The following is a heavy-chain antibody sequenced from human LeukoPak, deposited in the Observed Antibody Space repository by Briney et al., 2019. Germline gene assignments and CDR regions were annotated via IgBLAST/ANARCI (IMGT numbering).Heavy chain of an antibody. V-gene: IGHV1-18*01. CDR3: ARDMVGLAADGNWFDP. CDR1: GYTFSSYG. CDR2: IATYNGKT. Sequence: ASVNVSFKASGYTFSSYGISWVRQAPGQGLEWMGWIATYNGKTKYAEKVQGRVTMTTDTSTTTAYMELRTLRSDDTAVYYCARDMVGLAADGNWFDPWGQGTLVTVSS. J-gene: IGHJ5*02. D-gene: IGHD6-13*01.